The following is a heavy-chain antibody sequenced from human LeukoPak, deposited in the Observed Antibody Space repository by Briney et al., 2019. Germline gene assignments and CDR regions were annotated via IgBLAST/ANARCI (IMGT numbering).Heavy chain of an antibody. D-gene: IGHD5-24*01. CDR3: AKDYRRDGYNYYFDY. CDR1: GFTFSSYA. J-gene: IGHJ4*02. V-gene: IGHV3-30*04. Sequence: GGSLRLSCAASGFTFSSYAMHWVRQAPGKGLEWVAVISYDGSTEQYSDSVKGRSTISRDNSKNTLYLQMDSLRPEDTAVYYCAKDYRRDGYNYYFDYWGQGTLVTLSS. CDR2: ISYDGSTE.